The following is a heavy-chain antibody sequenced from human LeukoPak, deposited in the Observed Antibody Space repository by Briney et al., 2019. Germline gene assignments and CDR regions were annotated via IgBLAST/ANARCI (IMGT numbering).Heavy chain of an antibody. CDR1: GGSISSYY. Sequence: TSVTLSLTCTVSGGSISSYYWSWIRQPAGKGLEWIGRIYTSGSTNYNPSLRSRVTMSVDTSKNQFSLKLSSVTAADTAVYYCARVYCSSTSCYTGFDYWGQGTLVTVSS. V-gene: IGHV4-4*07. CDR2: IYTSGST. D-gene: IGHD2-2*02. J-gene: IGHJ4*02. CDR3: ARVYCSSTSCYTGFDY.